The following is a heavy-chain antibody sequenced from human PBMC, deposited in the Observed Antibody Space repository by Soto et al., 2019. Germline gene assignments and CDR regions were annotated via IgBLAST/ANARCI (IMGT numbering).Heavy chain of an antibody. Sequence: EVQLVETGGGLIQPGGSLRLSCAASGFTVSSNYMSWVRQAPGKGLEWVSVIYSGGSTYYADSVKGRFTISRDNSKNTLYLQMNRLRAEDTAVYYCARSGSGSYQRPPDYWGQGTLVTVSS. CDR2: IYSGGST. J-gene: IGHJ4*02. D-gene: IGHD3-10*01. CDR1: GFTVSSNY. V-gene: IGHV3-53*02. CDR3: ARSGSGSYQRPPDY.